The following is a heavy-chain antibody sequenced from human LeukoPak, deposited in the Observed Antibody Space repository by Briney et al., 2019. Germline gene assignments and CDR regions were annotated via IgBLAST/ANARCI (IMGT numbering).Heavy chain of an antibody. CDR2: IHPNDDST. Sequence: GESLKISCKVSGYSFASYWIGWVRQMSGKGLEWMGIIHPNDDSTIYSPSFQGQVTISADKSISTAYLQWSTLKASDTAIYYCARHNNWGFDYWDRGTPVTVSS. CDR3: ARHNNWGFDY. V-gene: IGHV5-51*01. D-gene: IGHD7-27*01. J-gene: IGHJ4*02. CDR1: GYSFASYW.